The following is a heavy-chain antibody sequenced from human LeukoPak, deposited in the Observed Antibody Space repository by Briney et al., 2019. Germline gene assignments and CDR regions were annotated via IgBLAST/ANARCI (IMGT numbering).Heavy chain of an antibody. J-gene: IGHJ5*02. CDR2: IIPIFGTA. CDR1: GGTFSSYA. Sequence: ASVKVSCKASGGTFSSYAISWVRQAPGQGLEWMGGIIPIFGTANYAQKFQGRVTITADESTSTAYMELSSLRSEDTAVYYCARVFDYYDSPNWFDPWGQGTLVTVSS. V-gene: IGHV1-69*01. D-gene: IGHD3-22*01. CDR3: ARVFDYYDSPNWFDP.